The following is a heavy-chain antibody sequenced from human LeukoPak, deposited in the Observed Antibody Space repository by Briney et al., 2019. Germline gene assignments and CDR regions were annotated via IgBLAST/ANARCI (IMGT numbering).Heavy chain of an antibody. D-gene: IGHD3-22*01. V-gene: IGHV3-23*01. CDR3: AKDCYYDSSGQNYFDY. J-gene: IGHJ4*02. Sequence: PGGSLRLSCAASGFTFSSYGMHWVRQAPGKGLEWVSAISGSGGSTYYADSVKGRFTISRDNSKNTLYLQMNSLRAEDTAVYYCAKDCYYDSSGQNYFDYWGQGTLVTVSS. CDR2: ISGSGGST. CDR1: GFTFSSYG.